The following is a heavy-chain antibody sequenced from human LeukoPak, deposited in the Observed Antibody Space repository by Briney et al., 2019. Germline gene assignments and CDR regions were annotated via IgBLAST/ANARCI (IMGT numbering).Heavy chain of an antibody. V-gene: IGHV4-4*07. CDR2: IYTSGST. D-gene: IGHD3-10*01. Sequence: PWETLSLTCTVSGGSISSYYWSWIRQPAGRGLEWIGRIYTSGSTNYNPSLKSRVTMSVDTSKNQFSLKLSSGTAADTAVYYCARESGFYGSGAPLFDYWGQGTLVTASS. J-gene: IGHJ4*02. CDR1: GGSISSYY. CDR3: ARESGFYGSGAPLFDY.